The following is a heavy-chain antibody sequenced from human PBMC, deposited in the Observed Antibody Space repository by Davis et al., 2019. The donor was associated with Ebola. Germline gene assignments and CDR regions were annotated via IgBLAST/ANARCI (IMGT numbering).Heavy chain of an antibody. D-gene: IGHD3-22*01. CDR2: ISGSGGST. CDR3: ARDLPTMKGAFDI. V-gene: IGHV3-23*01. J-gene: IGHJ3*02. CDR1: GFTFSSYA. Sequence: GESLKISCAASGFTFSSYAMSWVRQAPGKGLEWVSAISGSGGSTYYADSVKGRFTISRDNSKNTLYLQMNSLRAEDTAVYYCARDLPTMKGAFDIWGQGTMVTVSS.